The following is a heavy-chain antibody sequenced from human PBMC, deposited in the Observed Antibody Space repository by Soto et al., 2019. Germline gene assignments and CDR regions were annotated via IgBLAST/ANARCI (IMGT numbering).Heavy chain of an antibody. V-gene: IGHV4-39*01. Sequence: QLQLQESGPGLVKPSETLSLTCTVSGVSISNSSYYWGWIRRPPGKGLEWIGTIYYSGITYYNPSLKSRVTISVDTSKNQFSLKLNSVTAADTAVYYCARHGSNWGQGTLVTVSS. CDR2: IYYSGIT. J-gene: IGHJ4*02. CDR1: GVSISNSSYY. CDR3: ARHGSN.